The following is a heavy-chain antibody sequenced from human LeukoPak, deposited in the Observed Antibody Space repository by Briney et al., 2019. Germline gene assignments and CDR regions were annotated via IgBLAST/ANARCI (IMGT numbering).Heavy chain of an antibody. CDR3: ARGPRTYYYDSSGYYYGY. D-gene: IGHD3-22*01. Sequence: SETLSLTCAVYGGSFSGYYWSRIRQPPGKGLEWIGEINHSGSTNYNPSLKSRVTISVDTSKNQFSLKLSSVTAADTAVYYCARGPRTYYYDSSGYYYGYWGQGTLVTVSS. J-gene: IGHJ4*02. CDR2: INHSGST. CDR1: GGSFSGYY. V-gene: IGHV4-34*01.